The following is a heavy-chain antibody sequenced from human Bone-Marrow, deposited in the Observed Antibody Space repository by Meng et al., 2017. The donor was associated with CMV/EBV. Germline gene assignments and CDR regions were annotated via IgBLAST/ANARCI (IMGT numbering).Heavy chain of an antibody. D-gene: IGHD2-2*01. Sequence: GGSLRLSCAASGFTFSSYWMSWVRQAPGKGLEWVANIKQDGSEKYYVDSVKGRFTISRDNTKNSLSLQMNSLRAEDTAVYYCARGGGYCSSTSCYYFNYYYYYGMDVWGEGHTVTVAS. J-gene: IGHJ6*04. CDR2: IKQDGSEK. V-gene: IGHV3-7*01. CDR1: GFTFSSYW. CDR3: ARGGGYCSSTSCYYFNYYYYYGMDV.